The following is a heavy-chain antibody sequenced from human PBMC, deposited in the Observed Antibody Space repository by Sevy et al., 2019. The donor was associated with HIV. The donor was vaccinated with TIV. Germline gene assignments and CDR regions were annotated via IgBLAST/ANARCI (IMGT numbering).Heavy chain of an antibody. CDR2: IWYDGSSE. J-gene: IGHJ4*02. Sequence: GGSLRLSCAASGFSFSKYGMHWVRQAPGKGLEWVALIWYDGSSEFYADYVKGRFNISRDNSNNTLYLQVNSLRAEDTAVYYCVRGADYYDRGGANCDSWGQGTLVPVSS. D-gene: IGHD3-22*01. CDR3: VRGADYYDRGGANCDS. V-gene: IGHV3-33*01. CDR1: GFSFSKYG.